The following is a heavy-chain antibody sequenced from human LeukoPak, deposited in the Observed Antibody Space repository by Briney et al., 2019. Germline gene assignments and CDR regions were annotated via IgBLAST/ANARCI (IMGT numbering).Heavy chain of an antibody. Sequence: GGSLRLSCAASGFTLSGYGMNWVRQAPGKGLEWVAGISNGGNEFYADSVKGRFTISRDNAKNSLYLQMNSLRAEDTAVYYCARDASVRTSHNWFDPWGQGTLVTVSS. D-gene: IGHD1-1*01. J-gene: IGHJ5*02. CDR3: ARDASVRTSHNWFDP. CDR2: ISNGGNE. V-gene: IGHV3-30*07. CDR1: GFTLSGYG.